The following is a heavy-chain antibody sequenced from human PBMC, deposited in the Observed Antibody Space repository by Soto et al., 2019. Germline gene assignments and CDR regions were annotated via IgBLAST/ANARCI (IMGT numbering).Heavy chain of an antibody. CDR3: VRDDEGRSDCDLGY. J-gene: IGHJ4*02. CDR2: ISRDGSNA. Sequence: QVQLVESGGGVVQPGRSLTLSCVASGFTFSSYVIHWVRQTPDKGLEWVAFISRDGSNAYYADSMKGRFTISRDNSKNTLYLEMNSLRAEDTAVYYCVRDDEGRSDCDLGYWGQGTLVIVSS. D-gene: IGHD2-21*01. V-gene: IGHV3-30-3*01. CDR1: GFTFSSYV.